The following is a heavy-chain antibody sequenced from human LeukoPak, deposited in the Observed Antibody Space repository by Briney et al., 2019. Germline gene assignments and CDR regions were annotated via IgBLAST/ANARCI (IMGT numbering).Heavy chain of an antibody. J-gene: IGHJ5*02. CDR2: ISGSGDGT. D-gene: IGHD3-16*01. CDR1: GFIFSSYA. CDR3: AKDRGSAATDNGDALKRFDP. V-gene: IGHV3-23*01. Sequence: GGSLRLSCAASGFIFSSYAMNWGRQAPGKGLEWVSAISGSGDGTYYADSVKGRFTVSRDNSKNTLYLQMNSLRAEDTAVYYCAKDRGSAATDNGDALKRFDPWGQGTLVTVS.